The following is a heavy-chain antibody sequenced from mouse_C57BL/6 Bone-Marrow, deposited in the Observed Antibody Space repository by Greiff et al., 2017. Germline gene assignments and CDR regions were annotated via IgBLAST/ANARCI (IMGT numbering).Heavy chain of an antibody. D-gene: IGHD1-1*01. V-gene: IGHV1-50*01. J-gene: IGHJ3*01. CDR3: AREDYYGSSSWFAY. CDR1: GYTFTSYW. CDR2: IDPSDSYT. Sequence: QVQLQQPGAELVKPGASVKLSCKASGYTFTSYWMQWVKQRPGQGLEWIGEIDPSDSYTNYNQKFKGKATLTGDTSSSTAYMQRSSLTSEDSAVYYCAREDYYGSSSWFAYWGQGTLVTVSA.